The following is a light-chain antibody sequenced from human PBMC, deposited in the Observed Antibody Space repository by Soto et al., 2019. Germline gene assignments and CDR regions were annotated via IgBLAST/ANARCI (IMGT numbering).Light chain of an antibody. CDR3: SSYTSSSTSVV. J-gene: IGLJ2*01. CDR2: EVS. Sequence: QSALTQPASVSGSPEQSITISCTGTSSDVGGYKYVSWYQQLPGRAPKLIISEVSNRPSGVSDRFTGSKSGNTASLTISGLQTEDDGDYYCSSYTSSSTSVVFGGGTKLTVL. CDR1: SSDVGGYKY. V-gene: IGLV2-14*01.